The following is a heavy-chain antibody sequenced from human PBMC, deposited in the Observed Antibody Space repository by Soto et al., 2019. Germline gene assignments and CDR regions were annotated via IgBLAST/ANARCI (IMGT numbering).Heavy chain of an antibody. J-gene: IGHJ4*02. CDR3: ATDRYYDSSRPAFDY. Sequence: EVQLLESGGGLVQPGGSLRLSCAASGVSFRNYAMAWVRQAPGKGLEWVSGISGSGGATYYADFVKGRFAISRDNSNNTLYLQMNSLRAEDTALYFCATDRYYDSSRPAFDYWGQGALVTVSS. CDR1: GVSFRNYA. V-gene: IGHV3-23*01. CDR2: ISGSGGAT. D-gene: IGHD3-22*01.